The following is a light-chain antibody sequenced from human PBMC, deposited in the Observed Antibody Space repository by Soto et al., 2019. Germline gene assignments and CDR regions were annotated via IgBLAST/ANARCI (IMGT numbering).Light chain of an antibody. Sequence: DIQMTQSPSTLSGSVGDRVTITCRASQTISSWLACYQQKPGKAPKLLIYKASTLKSGVPSRFIGSGSGTEFTLIISSLQPDGFATYYCQHYNSYSEAFGHGTKVELK. V-gene: IGKV1-5*03. CDR2: KAS. J-gene: IGKJ1*01. CDR1: QTISSW. CDR3: QHYNSYSEA.